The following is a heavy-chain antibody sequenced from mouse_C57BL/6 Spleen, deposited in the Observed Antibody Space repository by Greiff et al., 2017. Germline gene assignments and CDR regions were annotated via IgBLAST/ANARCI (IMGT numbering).Heavy chain of an antibody. Sequence: VKLQQPGTELVKPGASVKLSCKASGYTFTSYWMHWVKQRPGQGLEWIGNINPSNGGTNYNEKFKSKATLTVDKSSSTAYMQLSSLTSEDSAVYYCAREFITTVVDWYFDVWGTGTTVTVSS. CDR1: GYTFTSYW. J-gene: IGHJ1*03. CDR3: AREFITTVVDWYFDV. D-gene: IGHD1-1*01. CDR2: INPSNGGT. V-gene: IGHV1-53*01.